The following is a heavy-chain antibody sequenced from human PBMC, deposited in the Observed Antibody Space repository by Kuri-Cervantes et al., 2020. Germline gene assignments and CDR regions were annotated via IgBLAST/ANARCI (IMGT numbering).Heavy chain of an antibody. J-gene: IGHJ6*02. CDR3: AREPVSYYYYYGMDV. V-gene: IGHV3-48*01. Sequence: LSLTCAASGFTFSSYSMNWVRQAPGKGLEWVSYISSSSSTIYYADSVKGRFTISRDNAKNSLYLQMNSLRAEDTAVYYCAREPVSYYYYYGMDVWGQGTTVTVSS. CDR1: GFTFSSYS. CDR2: ISSSSSTI.